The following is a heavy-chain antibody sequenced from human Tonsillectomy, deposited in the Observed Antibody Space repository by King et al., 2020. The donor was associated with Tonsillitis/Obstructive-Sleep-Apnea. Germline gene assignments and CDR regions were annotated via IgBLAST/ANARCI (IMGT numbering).Heavy chain of an antibody. CDR2: IKQDGSEK. J-gene: IGHJ5*02. Sequence: VQLVESGGGLVQSGGSLRLSCAASGFTFSSCWMSWVRQAPGKGLEWVAKIKQDGSEKYYVDSVKGRFTISRDNGKNSLHLQMSSLGAGDTAVYYCARDLGYCGSSTCYDVGWFDPWGQGTLVTVSS. CDR1: GFTFSSCW. CDR3: ARDLGYCGSSTCYDVGWFDP. D-gene: IGHD2-2*01. V-gene: IGHV3-7*04.